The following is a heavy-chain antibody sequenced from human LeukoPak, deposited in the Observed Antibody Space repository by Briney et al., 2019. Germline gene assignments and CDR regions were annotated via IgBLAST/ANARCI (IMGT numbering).Heavy chain of an antibody. CDR3: AHLNGVYCSSTSCFS. CDR2: MNPKSGNT. J-gene: IGHJ5*02. D-gene: IGHD2-2*01. Sequence: GASVKVSCKTSGYSFTGYYMHWVRQAPGQGLEWMGRMNPKSGNTNYAQKLQGRVTMTTDTSTSTAYMELRSLRSDDTAVYYCAHLNGVYCSSTSCFSWGQGTLVTVSS. V-gene: IGHV1-2*06. CDR1: GYSFTGYY.